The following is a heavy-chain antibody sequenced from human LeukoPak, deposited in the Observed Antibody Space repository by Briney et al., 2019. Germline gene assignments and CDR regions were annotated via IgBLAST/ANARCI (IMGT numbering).Heavy chain of an antibody. J-gene: IGHJ4*02. CDR1: GGSISSYY. Sequence: SETLSLTCTVSGGSISSYYWSWIRQPPGKGLEWIGYIYYSGSTNYNPSLKSRVTISVDTSKNQFSLKLSSVTAADTAVYYCARESRYSSSLPFDYWGQGTLVTVSS. D-gene: IGHD6-6*01. CDR2: IYYSGST. V-gene: IGHV4-59*01. CDR3: ARESRYSSSLPFDY.